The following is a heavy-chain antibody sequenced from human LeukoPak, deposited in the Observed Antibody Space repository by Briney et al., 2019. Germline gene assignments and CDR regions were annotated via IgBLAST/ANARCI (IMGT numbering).Heavy chain of an antibody. CDR1: GFTFSSYW. J-gene: IGHJ4*02. CDR2: INSDGSST. V-gene: IGHV3-74*01. D-gene: IGHD7-27*01. Sequence: GGSLRLSCAASGFTFSSYWMHWVRQAPGKGLVWVSRINSDGSSTNYADSVKGRFTTSRDNAKNTLYLQVKSLRAEDTAVYYCARGPSGWGSLDSWGQGTLVTVSS. CDR3: ARGPSGWGSLDS.